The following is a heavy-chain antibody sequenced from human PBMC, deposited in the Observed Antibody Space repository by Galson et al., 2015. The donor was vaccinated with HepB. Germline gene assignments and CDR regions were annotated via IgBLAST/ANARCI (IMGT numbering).Heavy chain of an antibody. CDR1: GYSISSSNW. CDR3: AGTSVAGPYYFDY. J-gene: IGHJ4*02. Sequence: ETLSLTCAVSGYSISSSNWWGWIRQPPGKGLEWIGYIYYSGSTYYNPSLKSRVTMSVDTSKNQFSLKLSSVTAVDTAVYYCAGTSVAGPYYFDYWGQGTLVTVSS. V-gene: IGHV4-28*01. D-gene: IGHD6-19*01. CDR2: IYYSGST.